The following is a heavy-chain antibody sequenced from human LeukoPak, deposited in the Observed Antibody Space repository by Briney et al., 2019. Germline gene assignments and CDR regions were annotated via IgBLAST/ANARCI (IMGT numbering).Heavy chain of an antibody. CDR2: ISSSSSTI. Sequence: PGGSLRLSCAASGFTFSSYSMNWVRQAPGKGLEWVSYISSSSSTIYYADSVKGRLTISRDNAKNSLYLQMNSLRAEDTAVYYCARVTYDFWSSPTYYMDVWGKGTTVTVSS. CDR1: GFTFSSYS. D-gene: IGHD3-3*01. CDR3: ARVTYDFWSSPTYYMDV. J-gene: IGHJ6*03. V-gene: IGHV3-48*01.